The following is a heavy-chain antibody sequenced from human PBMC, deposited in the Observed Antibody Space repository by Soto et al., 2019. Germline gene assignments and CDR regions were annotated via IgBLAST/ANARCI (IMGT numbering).Heavy chain of an antibody. CDR3: ARDHGMADLVFYYYYGMDV. Sequence: QVQLVQSGAEVKKPGSSVKVSCTASGGTFSSYAISWVRQAPGQGLEWMGGIIPIFGTANYAQKFQGRVTITADESTSTAYMELSSLRSEDTAVYYCARDHGMADLVFYYYYGMDVWGQGTTVTVSS. V-gene: IGHV1-69*01. CDR2: IIPIFGTA. D-gene: IGHD6-6*01. J-gene: IGHJ6*02. CDR1: GGTFSSYA.